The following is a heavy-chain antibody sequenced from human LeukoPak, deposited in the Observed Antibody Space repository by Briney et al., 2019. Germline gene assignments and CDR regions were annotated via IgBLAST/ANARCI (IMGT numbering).Heavy chain of an antibody. CDR3: AKGPGSLSGGFDS. CDR1: GGSIIHYY. D-gene: IGHD3-10*01. J-gene: IGHJ4*02. V-gene: IGHV4-59*01. Sequence: PSETLSLTCAVSGGSIIHYYWSWIRQPPEKGLEYIGYIYYSGSTNYNPSLKSRVTISVDTSKNQFSLKLSSVTAADTAVYYCAKGPGSLSGGFDSWGQGTLVTVSS. CDR2: IYYSGST.